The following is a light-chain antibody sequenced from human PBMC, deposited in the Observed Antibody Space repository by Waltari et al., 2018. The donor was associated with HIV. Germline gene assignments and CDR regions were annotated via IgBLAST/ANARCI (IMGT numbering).Light chain of an antibody. CDR1: TPSIGSYGF. J-gene: IGLJ2*01. CDR2: EVN. Sequence: QSALTQPPSASGSPGLSGTISCTVATPSIGSYGFFPGYRQHPDKAPKLIIYEVNKRPSGVPARFSGAKSGNVASLSVSGLQADDEADYFCSSFAGGDDGVVFGGGTKLTVL. V-gene: IGLV2-8*01. CDR3: SSFAGGDDGVV.